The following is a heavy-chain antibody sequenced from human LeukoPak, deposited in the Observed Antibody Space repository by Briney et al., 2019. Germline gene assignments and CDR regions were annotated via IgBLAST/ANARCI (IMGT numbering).Heavy chain of an antibody. CDR2: INPNSGDT. CDR1: GYTFTGKY. V-gene: IGHV1-2*02. J-gene: IGHJ5*01. CDR3: ARGRGSSWFDF. D-gene: IGHD2-2*01. Sequence: GASVKVSCKASGYTFTGKYMHWVRQAPGQGLEWMGWINPNSGDTKYAQKFQGRVAMTRDTSISTAYMELSRLKSDDTAEYFCARGRGSSWFDFWGQGTLVTVSS.